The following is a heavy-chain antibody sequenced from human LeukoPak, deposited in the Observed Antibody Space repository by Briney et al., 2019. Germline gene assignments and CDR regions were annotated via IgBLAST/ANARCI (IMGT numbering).Heavy chain of an antibody. J-gene: IGHJ3*02. Sequence: GASVKVSCRASGYTFTSYGISWVRQAPGQGLEWMGWISAYNGNTNYAQKFQGRVTITADKSTSTAYMELSSLRSEDTAVYYCAREWLADAFDIWGQGTMVTVSS. CDR2: ISAYNGNT. D-gene: IGHD3-22*01. CDR1: GYTFTSYG. CDR3: AREWLADAFDI. V-gene: IGHV1-18*01.